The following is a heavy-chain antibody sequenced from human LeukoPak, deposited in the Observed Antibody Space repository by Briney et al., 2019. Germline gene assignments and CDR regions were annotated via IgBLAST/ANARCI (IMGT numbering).Heavy chain of an antibody. Sequence: PGGSLRLSCAASGFTFSSYSMNWVRQTPGKGLEWVSSISSSSSYIYYADSVKGRFTISRDNAKNSLYLQMNSLRAEDTAVYYCARDLGLGSSGWDGDYGMDVWGQGTTVTVSS. V-gene: IGHV3-21*01. D-gene: IGHD6-19*01. J-gene: IGHJ6*02. CDR3: ARDLGLGSSGWDGDYGMDV. CDR2: ISSSSSYI. CDR1: GFTFSSYS.